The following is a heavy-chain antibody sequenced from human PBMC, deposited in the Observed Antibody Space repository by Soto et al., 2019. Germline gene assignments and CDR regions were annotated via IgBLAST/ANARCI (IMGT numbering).Heavy chain of an antibody. Sequence: SETLSLTCTVSGGSISSYYWSWIRQPPGKGLEWIGYIYYSGSTNYNPSLKSRVTISVDTSKNQFSLKLSSVTAADTAVYYCARRGTNYYDSSGLSSWYFDLWGRGTLVTVSS. D-gene: IGHD3-22*01. J-gene: IGHJ2*01. CDR2: IYYSGST. V-gene: IGHV4-59*08. CDR3: ARRGTNYYDSSGLSSWYFDL. CDR1: GGSISSYY.